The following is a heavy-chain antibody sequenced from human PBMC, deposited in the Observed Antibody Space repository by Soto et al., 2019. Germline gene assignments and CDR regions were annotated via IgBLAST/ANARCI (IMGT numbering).Heavy chain of an antibody. D-gene: IGHD1-7*01. CDR2: IIPIFGTA. CDR3: ARDVIGTKDTSYYFYSGMDV. J-gene: IGHJ6*01. Sequence: HATEQRLEWMGGIIPIFGTANYAQKFQGRVTITADESTSTAYMELSSLRSEDTAVYYCARDVIGTKDTSYYFYSGMDVRRKRTTVTGSS. V-gene: IGHV1-69*01.